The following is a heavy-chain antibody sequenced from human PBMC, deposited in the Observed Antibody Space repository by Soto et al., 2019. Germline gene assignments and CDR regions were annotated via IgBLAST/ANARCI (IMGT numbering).Heavy chain of an antibody. Sequence: QVQLVESGGGVVQPGRSLRLSCAASGFTFSSYGMHWVRQAPGKGLEWVAVIWYDGSNKYYADSVKGRFTISRDNSKNTVYLQMNSLRAEDTAVYYCARDRAYSGSSQSDYWGQGTLVSVSS. D-gene: IGHD1-26*01. J-gene: IGHJ4*02. V-gene: IGHV3-33*08. CDR3: ARDRAYSGSSQSDY. CDR2: IWYDGSNK. CDR1: GFTFSSYG.